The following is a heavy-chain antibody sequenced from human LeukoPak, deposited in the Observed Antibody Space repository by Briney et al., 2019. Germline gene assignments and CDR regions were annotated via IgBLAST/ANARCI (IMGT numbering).Heavy chain of an antibody. V-gene: IGHV3-33*06. J-gene: IGHJ4*02. D-gene: IGHD3-22*01. CDR1: GFTFSSYG. CDR3: AKLPTYYYDSSGYYSQYYFDY. CDR2: IWYDGSNK. Sequence: GGSLRLSCAASGFTFSSYGMHWVRQAPGKGLEWVAVIWYDGSNKYYADSVKGRFTISRDNSKNTLYLQMNSLRAEDTAVYYCAKLPTYYYDSSGYYSQYYFDYWGQGTLVTVSS.